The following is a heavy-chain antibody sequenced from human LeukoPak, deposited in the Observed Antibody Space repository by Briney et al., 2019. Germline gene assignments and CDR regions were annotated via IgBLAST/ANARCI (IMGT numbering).Heavy chain of an antibody. D-gene: IGHD4-17*01. CDR3: ARDQYGGYDY. CDR1: GFTFSSYG. Sequence: GGSLRLSCAASGFTFSSYGMSWVRQAPGKGLEWVSAISGSGGSTYYADSVKGRFTISRDNAKNSLYLQMNSLRAEDTAVYYCARDQYGGYDYWGQGTLVTVSS. CDR2: ISGSGGST. J-gene: IGHJ4*02. V-gene: IGHV3-23*01.